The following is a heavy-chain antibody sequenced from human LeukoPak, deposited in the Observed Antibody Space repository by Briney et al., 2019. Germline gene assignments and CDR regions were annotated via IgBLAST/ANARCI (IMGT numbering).Heavy chain of an antibody. CDR2: ISSSSSTI. Sequence: GGSLRFSCAASGFTFSSHSMNWVRQAPGKGLEWVSYISSSSSTIYYADSVKGRFTISRDDSRNTLYLQMNSLRGGDTAVYYCAKDVGKWESLHFFDYWGQGTLVTVSS. CDR3: AKDVGKWESLHFFDY. J-gene: IGHJ4*02. CDR1: GFTFSSHS. D-gene: IGHD1-26*01. V-gene: IGHV3-48*04.